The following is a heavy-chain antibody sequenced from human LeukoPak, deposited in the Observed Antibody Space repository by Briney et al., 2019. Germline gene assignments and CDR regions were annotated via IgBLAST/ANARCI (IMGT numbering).Heavy chain of an antibody. V-gene: IGHV3-7*01. CDR2: IKQDGSEK. CDR1: GFSFSSYW. J-gene: IGHJ4*02. Sequence: GGSLRLSCEASGFSFSSYWMTWVRQAPGKGLEWVANIKQDGSEKYYVDSVKGRFTISRDNAKISVFLQMNSLRAEDTAVYYCARSPDGFDYWGQGTLVTVSS. CDR3: ARSPDGFDY.